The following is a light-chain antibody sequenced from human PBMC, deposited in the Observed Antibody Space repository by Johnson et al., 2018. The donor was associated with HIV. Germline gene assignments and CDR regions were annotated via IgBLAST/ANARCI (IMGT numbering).Light chain of an antibody. Sequence: QSVLTQPPSVSAAPGQKVTISCSGSSSNIGGHYVSWYQHLPGTAPKLLIYDNNKRPSGIPDRFSGSKSGTSATLGITGLQTGDEADYYCGTWDSSLSASFGTGTKVTVL. V-gene: IGLV1-51*01. CDR3: GTWDSSLSAS. CDR2: DNN. CDR1: SSNIGGHY. J-gene: IGLJ1*01.